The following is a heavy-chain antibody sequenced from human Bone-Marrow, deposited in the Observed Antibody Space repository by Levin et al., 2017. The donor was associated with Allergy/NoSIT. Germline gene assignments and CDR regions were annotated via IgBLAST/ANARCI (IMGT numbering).Heavy chain of an antibody. J-gene: IGHJ3*02. CDR3: ASILRGGASFDI. CDR2: IHYSGTS. D-gene: IGHD3-9*01. CDR1: GGSISTGY. Sequence: PSETLSLTCTVSGGSISTGYCSWIRQTPEKGLEWIGYIHYSGTSHYSPSLRSRVTLSVDASNNQFFLHLTSVTAADTAIYFCASILRGGASFDIWGQGRVVTVSS. V-gene: IGHV4-59*08.